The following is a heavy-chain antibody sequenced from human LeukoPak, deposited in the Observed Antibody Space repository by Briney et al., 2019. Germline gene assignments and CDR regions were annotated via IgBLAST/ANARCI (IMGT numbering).Heavy chain of an antibody. V-gene: IGHV3-9*01. CDR3: AKIGYGSSSGNYFDY. Sequence: GGSLRLSCAASGFTFDDYAMHWVRQAPGKGLEWVSGISWNSGSIGYADSVKGRFTISRDNAKNSLYLQMNSLRAEDTALYYCAKIGYGSSSGNYFDYWGQGTLVTVSS. J-gene: IGHJ4*02. CDR1: GFTFDDYA. CDR2: ISWNSGSI. D-gene: IGHD6-6*01.